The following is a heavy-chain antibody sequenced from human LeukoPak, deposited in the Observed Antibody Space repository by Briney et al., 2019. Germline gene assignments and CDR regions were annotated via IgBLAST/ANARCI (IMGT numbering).Heavy chain of an antibody. CDR2: IYYSGST. CDR1: GGSISSYY. D-gene: IGHD3-10*01. Sequence: PSETLSLNCTVSGGSISSYYWSWIRQPPGKGLEWIGYIYYSGSTNYNPSLKSRVTISVDTSKNQFSLKLSSVTAADTAVYYCASSSAGTGGFGYWGQGTLVTVSS. J-gene: IGHJ4*02. V-gene: IGHV4-59*01. CDR3: ASSSAGTGGFGY.